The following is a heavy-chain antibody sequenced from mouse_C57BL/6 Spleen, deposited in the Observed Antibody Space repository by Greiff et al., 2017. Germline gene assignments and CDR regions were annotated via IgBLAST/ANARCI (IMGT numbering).Heavy chain of an antibody. D-gene: IGHD2-5*01. CDR1: GYTFTSYW. V-gene: IGHV1-55*01. CDR2: IYPGSGST. J-gene: IGHJ2*02. CDR3: ARGGDSNYYFDY. Sequence: VQLQQPGAELVKPGASVKMSCKASGYTFTSYWITWVKQRPGQGLEWIGDIYPGSGSTNYNEKFKSKATLTVDTSSSTADMQLSSLTSEDSAVYYCARGGDSNYYFDYWGQGTSLTVSS.